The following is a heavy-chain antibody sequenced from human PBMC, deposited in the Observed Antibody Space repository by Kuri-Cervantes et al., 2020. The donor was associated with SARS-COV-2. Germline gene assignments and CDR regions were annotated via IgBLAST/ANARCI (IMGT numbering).Heavy chain of an antibody. V-gene: IGHV3-74*01. CDR2: INSDGSST. D-gene: IGHD4-11*01. CDR3: AKAISNYPSYYYYGMDV. CDR1: GFTFSSYW. J-gene: IGHJ6*02. Sequence: GGSLRLSCAASGFTFSSYWMHWVRQAPGKGLVWVSRINSDGSSTSYADSVKGRFTTSRDNAKNTLYLQMNSLRAEDTAVYYCAKAISNYPSYYYYGMDVWGQGNTVTGAS.